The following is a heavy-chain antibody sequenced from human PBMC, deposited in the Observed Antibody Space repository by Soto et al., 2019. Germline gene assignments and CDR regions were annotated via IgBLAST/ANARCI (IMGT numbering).Heavy chain of an antibody. CDR1: GFTFSSYG. D-gene: IGHD6-13*01. V-gene: IGHV3-33*01. CDR2: IWNDGSNK. J-gene: IGHJ3*02. Sequence: GGSLRLSCAASGFTFSSYGLHWVRQAPGKGLEWVSVIWNDGSNKYYADSVKGRFTISRDNSKNTLYLQMNSLRAEDTAVYYCARVFHLGSSWYGTTFDIWGQGTMVTVSS. CDR3: ARVFHLGSSWYGTTFDI.